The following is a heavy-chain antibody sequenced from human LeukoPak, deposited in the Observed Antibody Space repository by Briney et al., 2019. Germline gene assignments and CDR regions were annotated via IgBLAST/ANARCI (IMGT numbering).Heavy chain of an antibody. V-gene: IGHV3-30*12. CDR2: ISYDGSNK. Sequence: GGSLRLSCAASGFTFSSYGMHWVRQAPGKGLEWVAVISYDGSNKYYADSVKGRFTISRDNAKNTLYLQMNSLRAEDTAVYYCARESLYYYYMDVWGKGTTVTVSS. CDR1: GFTFSSYG. J-gene: IGHJ6*03. CDR3: ARESLYYYYMDV. D-gene: IGHD2-15*01.